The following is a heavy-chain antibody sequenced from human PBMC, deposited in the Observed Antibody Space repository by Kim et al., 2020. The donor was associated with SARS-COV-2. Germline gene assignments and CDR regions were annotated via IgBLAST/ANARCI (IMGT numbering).Heavy chain of an antibody. J-gene: IGHJ5*02. CDR1: GASLTDGAYF. CDR2: VYSTGTT. V-gene: IGHV4-31*03. Sequence: SETLSLTCTVSGASLTDGAYFWSWLRHHPEKGLEWIGYVYSTGTTRYNPSLDSRVAMSADSSMNHFSREVRDVTAADTAIYYWARAGILTSGKFHPGGQGTLVTVSS. D-gene: IGHD3-9*01. CDR3: ARAGILTSGKFHP.